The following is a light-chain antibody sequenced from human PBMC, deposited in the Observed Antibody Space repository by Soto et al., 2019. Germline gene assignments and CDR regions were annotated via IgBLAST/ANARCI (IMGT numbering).Light chain of an antibody. CDR1: QVLVYSDGNTY. CDR2: KVS. J-gene: IGKJ5*01. Sequence: FVMTQSPLSLPVTLGQPASISCISMQVLVYSDGNTYLNWFQQRPGQSPRRLIYKVSNRDSGVPDRFSGSGSGTDFTLKISRVEAEDVGVYYCMQGTHWPPITFGQGTRLEIK. CDR3: MQGTHWPPIT. V-gene: IGKV2-30*01.